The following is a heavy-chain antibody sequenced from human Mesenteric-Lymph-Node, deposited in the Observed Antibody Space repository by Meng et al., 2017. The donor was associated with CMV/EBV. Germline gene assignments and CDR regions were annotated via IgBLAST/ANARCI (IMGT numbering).Heavy chain of an antibody. CDR2: ISPNSGGT. D-gene: IGHD6-19*01. CDR1: GYTFTGYY. V-gene: IGHV1-2*02. J-gene: IGHJ3*02. CDR3: ARVWGELAVAGDDAFDI. Sequence: ASVKVSCKASGYTFTGYYMHWVRQAPGQGLEWVGWISPNSGGTYYAQKFQNRVTMTRDTSIGTAYMELSRLRSDDTAVYYCARVWGELAVAGDDAFDIWGQGTMVTVSS.